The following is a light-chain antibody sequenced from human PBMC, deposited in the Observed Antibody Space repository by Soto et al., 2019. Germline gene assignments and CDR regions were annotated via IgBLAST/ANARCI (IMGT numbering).Light chain of an antibody. CDR2: DVN. V-gene: IGLV2-11*01. Sequence: QSALTQPRSVSGSHGQSVTISCTGTSSDVGGYNYVSWYQQHPGKAPKLMINDVNKRPSGVPDRFSGSKSGNTASLTISGLQAEDAADYYCCSYAGSYTLFGGGTKLTVL. CDR3: CSYAGSYTL. CDR1: SSDVGGYNY. J-gene: IGLJ2*01.